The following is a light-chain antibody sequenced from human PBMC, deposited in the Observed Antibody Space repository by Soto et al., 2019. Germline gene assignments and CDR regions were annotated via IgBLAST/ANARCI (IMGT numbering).Light chain of an antibody. CDR1: SSDVGSYNL. Sequence: QSALTQPASVPGSPGQSITISCTGTSSDVGSYNLVSWYQQHPGKAPKLMIYEGSKRPSGVSNRFSGSKSGNTASLTISGLKAEDEADYFCCSYAGSSTDVVLGGGTQVTVL. V-gene: IGLV2-23*01. CDR2: EGS. J-gene: IGLJ2*01. CDR3: CSYAGSSTDVV.